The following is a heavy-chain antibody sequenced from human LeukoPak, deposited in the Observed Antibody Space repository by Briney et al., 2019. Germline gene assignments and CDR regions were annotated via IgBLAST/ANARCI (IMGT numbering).Heavy chain of an antibody. V-gene: IGHV3-7*01. J-gene: IGHJ4*02. CDR2: IKQDGGDK. CDR1: GFTFSNYW. CDR3: VRDIVPYSSNWYYFDY. D-gene: IGHD6-13*01. Sequence: GGSLRLSCSASGFTFSNYWMSWVRQAPGEGLEWVANIKQDGGDKDYVDSVKGRFTISRDNAKTSLYLQMNSLRAEDTAVYYCVRDIVPYSSNWYYFDYWGRGTLVTVSS.